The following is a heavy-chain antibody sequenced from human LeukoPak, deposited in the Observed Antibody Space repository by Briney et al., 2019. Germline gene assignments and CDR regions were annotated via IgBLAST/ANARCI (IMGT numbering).Heavy chain of an antibody. J-gene: IGHJ4*02. Sequence: ASVKVSCQSSGYTFTNYFIHWVRQAPGQGLGWMGIINPSSAFTSYAQKLQGRVTMTSDTSTSTVYMELSSLRSEDTAVYYCARLNYGSGSYNYWGQGTLVTVSS. CDR1: GYTFTNYF. CDR2: INPSSAFT. CDR3: ARLNYGSGSYNY. V-gene: IGHV1-46*04. D-gene: IGHD3-10*01.